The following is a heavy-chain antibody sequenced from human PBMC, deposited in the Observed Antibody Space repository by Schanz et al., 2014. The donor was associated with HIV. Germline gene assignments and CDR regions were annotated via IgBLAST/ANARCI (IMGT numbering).Heavy chain of an antibody. V-gene: IGHV3-33*05. CDR2: ISYDGSSK. CDR1: GFVFSSFG. J-gene: IGHJ5*02. Sequence: QVQLVESGGGVVQPGRSLRLSCAASGFVFSSFGLHWVRQAPGKGLEWVAVISYDGSSKYYADSVQGRFTITRDNSKSTLYLQMDSLRGEDTAVYYCARDPNTQAWFDPWGQGTLVIVSS. D-gene: IGHD2-2*02. CDR3: ARDPNTQAWFDP.